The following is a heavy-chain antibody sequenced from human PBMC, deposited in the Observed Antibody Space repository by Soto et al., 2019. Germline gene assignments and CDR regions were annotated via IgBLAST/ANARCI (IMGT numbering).Heavy chain of an antibody. D-gene: IGHD2-15*01. CDR2: IYYSGST. V-gene: IGHV4-31*03. Sequence: SETLSLTCTVSGGSISSGGYYWSWIRQHPGKGLEWIGYIYYSGSTYYNPSLKSRVTISVDTSKNQFSLKLSSVTAADTAVYYRARETITKYCSGGSCYHYGMDVWGQGTTVTVSS. J-gene: IGHJ6*02. CDR1: GGSISSGGYY. CDR3: ARETITKYCSGGSCYHYGMDV.